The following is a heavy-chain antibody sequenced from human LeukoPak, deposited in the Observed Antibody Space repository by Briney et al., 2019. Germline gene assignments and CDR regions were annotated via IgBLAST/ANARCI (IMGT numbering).Heavy chain of an antibody. CDR2: IYYSGST. CDR1: GGSVSSGSYY. J-gene: IGHJ6*03. D-gene: IGHD3-10*01. Sequence: SETLSLTCTVSGGSVSSGSYYWGWIRQPPGKGLEWIGNIYYSGSTYYNPSLKSRVTISVETSKNQFSLKLSSVTAADTAVYYCARVRWFGDLFRSGGYYYYMDVWGKGTTVTISS. V-gene: IGHV4-39*07. CDR3: ARVRWFGDLFRSGGYYYYMDV.